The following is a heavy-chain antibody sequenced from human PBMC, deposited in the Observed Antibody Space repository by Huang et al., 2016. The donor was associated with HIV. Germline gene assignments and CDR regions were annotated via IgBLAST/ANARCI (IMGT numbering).Heavy chain of an antibody. D-gene: IGHD3-10*01. V-gene: IGHV1-3*01. CDR1: GYTFPKFA. CDR2: INAGNGNT. CDR3: ARVALSLSSQYYYMDV. Sequence: QVQLVQSGAEVKEPGASVKVSCKASGYTFPKFAVHWVRQAPGQRLEWMGWINAGNGNTHYSQKFQDRLTISRDSFANTTYMALSSLRSEDTAVYYCARVALSLSSQYYYMDVWGKGTTVTVSS. J-gene: IGHJ6*03.